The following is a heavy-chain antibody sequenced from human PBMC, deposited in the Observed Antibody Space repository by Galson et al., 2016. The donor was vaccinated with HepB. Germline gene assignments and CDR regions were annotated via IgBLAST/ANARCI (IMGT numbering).Heavy chain of an antibody. J-gene: IGHJ4*02. D-gene: IGHD3-22*01. CDR2: VYWDDAK. CDR3: AHHDSYDSSGYYLDNPFFDS. V-gene: IGHV2-5*02. CDR1: GFSLRTSGVG. Sequence: PALVKPTQTLTLTCTFSGFSLRTSGVGVGWIRQPPGKALEWLAVVYWDDAKRYSPSLKSRVTIPKDTSKNQVVLTMTNMDPVNTATFYCAHHDSYDSSGYYLDNPFFDSWGQGTLVTVSS.